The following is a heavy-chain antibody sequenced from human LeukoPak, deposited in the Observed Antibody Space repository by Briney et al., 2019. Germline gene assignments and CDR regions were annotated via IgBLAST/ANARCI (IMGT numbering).Heavy chain of an antibody. J-gene: IGHJ4*02. Sequence: SETLSLTCTVSGGSISSSNYYWGWIRQPPGKGLEWIASIHYSETTYYNPSLKSRVTISVDTSKNQFSLKLSSVTAADTAVYYCARAIYNAVAGHWGQGTLVTVSS. CDR3: ARAIYNAVAGH. CDR2: IHYSETT. V-gene: IGHV4-39*01. D-gene: IGHD6-19*01. CDR1: GGSISSSNYY.